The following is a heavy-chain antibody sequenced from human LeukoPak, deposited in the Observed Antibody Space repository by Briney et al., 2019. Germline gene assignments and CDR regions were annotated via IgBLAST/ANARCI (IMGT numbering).Heavy chain of an antibody. V-gene: IGHV5-51*01. CDR2: IYPGDSDT. D-gene: IGHD2-2*01. CDR1: GYSFTSYW. Sequence: GESLKISCKGSGYSFTSYWIGWVRQMPGKGLEWMGIIYPGDSDTRYSPSFQGQVTISADKSISTAYLQWSSLKASDTAMYYCARVYRCSSTSCWYFDYWGQGTLVTVSS. J-gene: IGHJ4*02. CDR3: ARVYRCSSTSCWYFDY.